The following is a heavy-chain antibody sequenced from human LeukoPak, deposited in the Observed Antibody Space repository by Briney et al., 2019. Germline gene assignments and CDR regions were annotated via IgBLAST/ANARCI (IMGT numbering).Heavy chain of an antibody. CDR2: ISYAGSSS. D-gene: IGHD2-8*02. CDR1: GFTFSTYA. CDR3: GKDSRTGGPRAFDS. J-gene: IGHJ4*02. V-gene: IGHV3-23*01. Sequence: GGSLRLSCAASGFTFSTYAMSWVRQAPGKGLEWVSTISYAGSSSYYADSVKGRFTISRDNSKNTLYLQMGSLRAEDTAIYYCGKDSRTGGPRAFDSWGQGTLVTVSS.